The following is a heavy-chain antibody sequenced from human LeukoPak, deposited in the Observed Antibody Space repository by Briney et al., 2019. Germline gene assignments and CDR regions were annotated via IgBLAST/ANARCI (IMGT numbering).Heavy chain of an antibody. J-gene: IGHJ4*02. Sequence: ASVKVSCKASGGTFSSYAISWVRQAPGQGLEWMGGIIPIFGTANYAQKFQGRVTITADESTSTAYMELSSLRSEDTAVYYCASSLYYDGSGYHDYWGQGTLVTVSS. CDR3: ASSLYYDGSGYHDY. CDR1: GGTFSSYA. D-gene: IGHD3-22*01. V-gene: IGHV1-69*13. CDR2: IIPIFGTA.